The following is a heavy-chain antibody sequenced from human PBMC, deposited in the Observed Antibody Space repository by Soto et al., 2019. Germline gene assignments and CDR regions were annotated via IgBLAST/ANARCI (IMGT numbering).Heavy chain of an antibody. V-gene: IGHV3-30*03. Sequence: GGSLRLSCAASGFTFSSYGMHWVRQAPGKGLEWVAVISYDGSNKYYADSVKGRFTISRDNSKNTLYLQMNSLRAEDTAVYYCARDLRVRYYDSSGSLHWGQGTLVTVSS. CDR2: ISYDGSNK. D-gene: IGHD3-22*01. J-gene: IGHJ4*02. CDR1: GFTFSSYG. CDR3: ARDLRVRYYDSSGSLH.